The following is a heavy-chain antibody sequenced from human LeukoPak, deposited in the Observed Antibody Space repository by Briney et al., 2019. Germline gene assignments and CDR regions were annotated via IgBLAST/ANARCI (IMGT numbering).Heavy chain of an antibody. J-gene: IGHJ1*01. V-gene: IGHV3-48*01. CDR2: ISSSSTTI. CDR3: AKVGYYDSSALGTFQH. D-gene: IGHD3-22*01. CDR1: GLTFSSYS. Sequence: GGSLRLSCAASGLTFSSYSMNWVRQAPGKGLEWVSYISSSSTTIYYADSVKGRFTISRDNSKNTLYLQMNSLRAEDTAVYYCAKVGYYDSSALGTFQHWGQGTLVTVSS.